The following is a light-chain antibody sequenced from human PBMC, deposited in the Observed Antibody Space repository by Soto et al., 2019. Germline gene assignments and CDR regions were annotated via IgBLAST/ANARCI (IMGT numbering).Light chain of an antibody. CDR1: QSVTNNY. J-gene: IGKJ2*01. V-gene: IGKV3-20*01. CDR2: DAS. CDR3: QQCAHSPRT. Sequence: EIVLTQSPSTLSLSPGERGTLSCRASQSVTNNYLTWYQQRPGQAPRLLIYDASNRATGVPDRFSGSGSGTEFNLTISRLEPEDFAVYYCQQCAHSPRTFGQGTRLEIK.